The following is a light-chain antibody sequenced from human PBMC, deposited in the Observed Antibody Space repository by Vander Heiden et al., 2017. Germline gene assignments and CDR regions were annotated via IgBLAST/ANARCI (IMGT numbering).Light chain of an antibody. CDR1: SGSDSTNFY. CDR3: VLFMGSGIRV. J-gene: IGLJ1*01. CDR2: NTN. Sequence: TLVTQEPSFWLSPGGTVTLTCGLSSGSDSTNFYPSCYQQTPRQAPRTLIYNTNIRSPAVPDRFSGSISGNKAALTITWAQADDESDYYCVLFMGSGIRVFGTGTKVTGL. V-gene: IGLV8-61*01.